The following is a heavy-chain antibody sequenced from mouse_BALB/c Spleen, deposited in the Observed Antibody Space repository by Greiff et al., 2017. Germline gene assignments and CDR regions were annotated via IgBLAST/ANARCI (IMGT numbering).Heavy chain of an antibody. CDR3: ASYDYLAY. CDR1: GFSLTSYG. V-gene: IGHV2-2*02. D-gene: IGHD2-4*01. J-gene: IGHJ3*01. Sequence: QVQLQQSGPGLVAPSQSLSITCTVSGFSLTSYGVHWVRQSPGKGLEWLGVIWSGGSTDYNAAFISRLSISKDNSKSQVFFKMNSLQANDTAIYYCASYDYLAYWGQGTLVTVSA. CDR2: IWSGGST.